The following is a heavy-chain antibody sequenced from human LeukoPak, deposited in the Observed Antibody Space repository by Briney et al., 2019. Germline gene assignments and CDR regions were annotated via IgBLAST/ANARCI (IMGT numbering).Heavy chain of an antibody. Sequence: GGSLRLSCAASGFTFSTYGMHWVRQAPGKGLEWVAVIWYDGSNKYYADSVRGRFTISRDNFKNTLYLQMNSLRAEDTAVYYCARGFSGSYYTWFDPWGQGTLVTVSS. CDR1: GFTFSTYG. J-gene: IGHJ5*02. V-gene: IGHV3-33*01. D-gene: IGHD1-26*01. CDR3: ARGFSGSYYTWFDP. CDR2: IWYDGSNK.